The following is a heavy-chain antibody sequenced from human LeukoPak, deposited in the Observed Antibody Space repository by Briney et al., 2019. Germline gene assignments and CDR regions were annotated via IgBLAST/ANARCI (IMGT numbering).Heavy chain of an antibody. CDR3: ARQGKLLHSGYDYDRFDP. CDR1: GGSISSSSYY. CDR2: IYYSGST. D-gene: IGHD5-12*01. Sequence: SETLSLTCTVSGGSISSSSYYWGWIRQPPGKGLEWIGSIYYSGSTYYNPSLKSRVTISVDTSKNQFSLKLSSVTAADTAVYYCARQGKLLHSGYDYDRFDPWGQGTLVTVSS. J-gene: IGHJ5*02. V-gene: IGHV4-39*01.